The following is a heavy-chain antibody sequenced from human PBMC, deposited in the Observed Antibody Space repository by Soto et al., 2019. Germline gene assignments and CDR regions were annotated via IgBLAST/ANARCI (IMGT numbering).Heavy chain of an antibody. CDR1: GYTFTSYA. V-gene: IGHV1-3*01. J-gene: IGHJ4*02. Sequence: QVQLVQSGAEVKKPGASVKVYCKASGYTFTSYAMHWVRQAPGQRLEWMGWINAGNGNTKYSHKFQGRLPITRDTSASTAYMELSSLRSEDTAVYYCARDVGATGDWGQGTLVTVSS. D-gene: IGHD1-26*01. CDR2: INAGNGNT. CDR3: ARDVGATGD.